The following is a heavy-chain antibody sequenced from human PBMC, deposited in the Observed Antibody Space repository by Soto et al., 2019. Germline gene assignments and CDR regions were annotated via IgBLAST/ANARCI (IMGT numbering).Heavy chain of an antibody. J-gene: IGHJ6*02. CDR3: ATESVDKAMEHRIGMDV. Sequence: EVQLVESGGGLVQPGGSLSLSCAASGFTFSSYSMNWVRQAPGKGLERVSYSSSSSSTIYYADSVKGRFTISRDNAKNSLDRQRNTLRHADTPVYYCATESVDKAMEHRIGMDVWGQGTTVAVSS. D-gene: IGHD5-18*01. CDR1: GFTFSSYS. V-gene: IGHV3-48*02. CDR2: SSSSSSTI.